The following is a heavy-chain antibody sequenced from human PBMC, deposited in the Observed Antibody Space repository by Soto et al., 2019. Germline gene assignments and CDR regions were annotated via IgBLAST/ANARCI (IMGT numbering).Heavy chain of an antibody. CDR2: ISYDGSNK. D-gene: IGHD3-22*01. J-gene: IGHJ5*02. CDR1: GFTFSSYA. V-gene: IGHV3-30-3*01. CDR3: ARSQGYYDSSGWGNWFDP. Sequence: GGSLRLSCAASGFTFSSYAMHWVRQAPGKGLEWVAVISYDGSNKYYADSVKGRFTISRDNSKNTLYLQMNSLRAEDTAVYYCARSQGYYDSSGWGNWFDPWGQGPLVTVSS.